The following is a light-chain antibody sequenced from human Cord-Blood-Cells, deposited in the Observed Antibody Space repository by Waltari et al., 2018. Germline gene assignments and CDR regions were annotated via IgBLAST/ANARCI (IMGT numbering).Light chain of an antibody. CDR2: AAS. J-gene: IGKJ4*01. V-gene: IGKV1D-8*01. CDR3: QQYYSFPLP. CDR1: QCFSSY. Sequence: VIWLTQSPSLLSASTGDRVTISCRMGQCFSSYLAWYQQKPGKAPELLIYAASTLQNGVPSRFSGSGSGTDFTLTISCLQSEDFATYYCQQYYSFPLPFGGGTKVEIK.